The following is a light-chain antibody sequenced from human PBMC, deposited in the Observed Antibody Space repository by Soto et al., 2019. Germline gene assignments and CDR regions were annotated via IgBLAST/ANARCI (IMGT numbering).Light chain of an antibody. J-gene: IGLJ1*01. V-gene: IGLV2-14*01. CDR2: EVS. CDR3: SSFTSSSTQF. CDR1: SSDVGGYNY. Sequence: QSALTQPASVSGSHGQSITISCTGTSSDVGGYNYVSWYQHHPGKAPKLMIDEVSNRPSGVSNRFSGSKSGNTASLTVSGLQAEDEADYYCSSFTSSSTQFFGTGTKLTVL.